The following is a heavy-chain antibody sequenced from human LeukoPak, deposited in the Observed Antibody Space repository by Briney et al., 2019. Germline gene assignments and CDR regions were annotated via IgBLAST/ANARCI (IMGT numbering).Heavy chain of an antibody. CDR1: GYTFTGYY. CDR2: INRKSGCT. D-gene: IGHD3-9*01. CDR3: ARDNSYYDILTGYYTRSFDY. J-gene: IGHJ4*02. Sequence: ASVTVSCKASGYTFTGYYMHWVRQAPGQGLEWMGWINRKSGCTNYAQKFQGRVTMTRDTSISTAYMELSRLRSDDTAVYYCARDNSYYDILTGYYTRSFDYWGQGTLVTVSS. V-gene: IGHV1-2*02.